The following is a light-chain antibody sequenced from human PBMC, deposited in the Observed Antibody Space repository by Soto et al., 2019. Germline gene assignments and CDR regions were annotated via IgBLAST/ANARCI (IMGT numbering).Light chain of an antibody. V-gene: IGKV3-20*01. Sequence: EVVLTQSPGTVSLSPGERATLSCRASQSITSNYLAWYQQKPGQAPRLLIYAASSRATGIPDRFSGSGSGTDFTLTISSLQSEDFAVYYCQQYNNWPPLTFGGGTKVEIK. CDR2: AAS. CDR1: QSITSNY. CDR3: QQYNNWPPLT. J-gene: IGKJ4*01.